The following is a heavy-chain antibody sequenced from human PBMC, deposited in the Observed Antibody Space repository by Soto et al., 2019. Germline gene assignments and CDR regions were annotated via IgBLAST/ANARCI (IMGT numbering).Heavy chain of an antibody. J-gene: IGHJ4*02. D-gene: IGHD6-13*01. CDR2: IKQDGSEK. V-gene: IGHV3-7*01. Sequence: XVSLRLSCAASGFTFSSYWMSWVRQAPGKGLEWVANIKQDGSEKYYVDSVKGRFTISRDNAKNSLYLQMNSLRAEDTAVYYCARDLGGAAGHFDYWGQGTLVTVSS. CDR3: ARDLGGAAGHFDY. CDR1: GFTFSSYW.